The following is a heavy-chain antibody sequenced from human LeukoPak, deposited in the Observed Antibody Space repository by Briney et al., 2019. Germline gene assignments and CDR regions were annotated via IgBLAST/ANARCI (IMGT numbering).Heavy chain of an antibody. V-gene: IGHV3-23*01. CDR1: GFTFSSYS. Sequence: GGSLRLSCAASGFTFSSYSMNWVRQAPGKGLEWVSAISGSGGSTYYADSVKGRFTISRDNSKNTLYLQMNSLRAEDTAVYYCAKDPPIVVVPAALNWFDPWGQGTLVTVSS. CDR3: AKDPPIVVVPAALNWFDP. J-gene: IGHJ5*02. D-gene: IGHD2-2*01. CDR2: ISGSGGST.